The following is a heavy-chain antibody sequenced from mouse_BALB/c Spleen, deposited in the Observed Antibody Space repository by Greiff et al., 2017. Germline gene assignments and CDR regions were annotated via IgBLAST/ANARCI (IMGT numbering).Heavy chain of an antibody. J-gene: IGHJ3*01. Sequence: EVQLQESGPELVKPGASVKISCKASGYTFTDYNMHWVKQSHGKSLEWIGYIYPYNGGTGYNQKFKSKATLTVDNSSSTAYMELRSLTSEDSAVYYCARGDYYGSSQFAYWGQGTLVTVSA. CDR2: IYPYNGGT. D-gene: IGHD1-1*01. V-gene: IGHV1S29*02. CDR1: GYTFTDYN. CDR3: ARGDYYGSSQFAY.